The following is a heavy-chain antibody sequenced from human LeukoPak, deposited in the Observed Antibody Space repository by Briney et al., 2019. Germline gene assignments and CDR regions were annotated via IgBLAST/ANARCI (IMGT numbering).Heavy chain of an antibody. J-gene: IGHJ4*02. Sequence: PGGSLRLSCAASGFTFSSYSMNWVRQAPGKGLEWISSISSSSSYIYYADSVKGRFTISRDNAKNSLYLQMNSLRAEDTAVYYCAKERWVSNYRNHFDYWGQGTLVTVSS. V-gene: IGHV3-21*01. CDR1: GFTFSSYS. CDR2: ISSSSSYI. CDR3: AKERWVSNYRNHFDY. D-gene: IGHD1-14*01.